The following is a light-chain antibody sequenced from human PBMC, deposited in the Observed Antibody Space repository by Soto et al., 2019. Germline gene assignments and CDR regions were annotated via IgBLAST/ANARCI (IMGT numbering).Light chain of an antibody. Sequence: QSXLTQPXXVXGXXXXXXXXXXXGTSXDVGSYNLVSWYQQHPGKAPKLMIYEGNKRPSGVSNRFSGSKSANTASLTISGLQTEDEADYYCCSYAGTNTFVFGTGTKVTVL. CDR3: CSYAGTNTFV. CDR2: EGN. CDR1: SXDVGSYNL. J-gene: IGLJ1*01. V-gene: IGLV2-23*01.